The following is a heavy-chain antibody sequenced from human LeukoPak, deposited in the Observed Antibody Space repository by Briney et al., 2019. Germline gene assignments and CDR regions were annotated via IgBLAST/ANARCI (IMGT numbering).Heavy chain of an antibody. J-gene: IGHJ5*02. CDR2: INHSGST. D-gene: IGHD6-13*01. CDR3: ARASSWYLGGFDP. V-gene: IGHV4-34*01. CDR1: DGSFSGYY. Sequence: PSETLSLTCAVCDGSFSGYYWSWIRQPPGKGLEWIGEINHSGSTNYNPPLRSRVTISVDTSKNQFSLKLSSVTAADTAVYYCARASSWYLGGFDPWGQGTLVTVSS.